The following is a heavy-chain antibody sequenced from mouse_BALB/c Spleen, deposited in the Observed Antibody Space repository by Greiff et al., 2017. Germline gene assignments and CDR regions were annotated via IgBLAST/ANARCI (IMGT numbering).Heavy chain of an antibody. CDR3: ARGVDYSYAMDY. CDR1: GYTFTDYA. Sequence: VQVVESGAELVRPGVSVKISCKGSGYTFTDYAMHWVKQSHAKSLEWIGVISTYYGDASYNQKFKGKATMTVDKSSSTAYMELARLTSEDSAIYYCARGVDYSYAMDYWGQGTSVTVSS. D-gene: IGHD1-1*01. CDR2: ISTYYGDA. J-gene: IGHJ4*01. V-gene: IGHV1S137*01.